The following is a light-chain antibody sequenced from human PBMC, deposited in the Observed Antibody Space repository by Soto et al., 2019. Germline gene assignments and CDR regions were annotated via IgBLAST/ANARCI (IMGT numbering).Light chain of an antibody. J-gene: IGKJ1*01. V-gene: IGKV1-5*01. CDR3: QQFYMGWT. Sequence: DIQMTQSTSTLSASVGDRVTITCRASQSVRGSLAWYQQQPGKAPKLLIYDVSNLESGVPSRFSAFGSGTEFTLSISSLQPDDFGTYDCQQFYMGWTFGQGTRV. CDR1: QSVRGS. CDR2: DVS.